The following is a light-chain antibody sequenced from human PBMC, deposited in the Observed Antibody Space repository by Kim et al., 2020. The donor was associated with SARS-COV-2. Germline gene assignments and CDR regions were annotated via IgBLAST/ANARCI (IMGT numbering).Light chain of an antibody. Sequence: SVSPGQTASIACSGDKLGEKYASWYQQKPGQSPILVIYQDATRPSGIPERFSGSNSGNTATLTITGTQAIDEGDYYCQAWVSTTVVFGGGTQLTVL. J-gene: IGLJ2*01. CDR1: KLGEKY. V-gene: IGLV3-1*01. CDR3: QAWVSTTVV. CDR2: QDA.